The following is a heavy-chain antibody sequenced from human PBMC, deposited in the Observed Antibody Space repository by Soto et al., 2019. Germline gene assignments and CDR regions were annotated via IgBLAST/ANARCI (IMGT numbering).Heavy chain of an antibody. Sequence: QVQLVQSGAEVKKPGASVKVSCKASGYTFTSYGISWVRQAPGQGLEWMGWISAYNGNTNYAQKLQGRVTMTTDTSTSTAYMELRSLGSDDTAVYYCARVDIVLMVYAPSIDYWGQGTLVTVSS. CDR2: ISAYNGNT. CDR3: ARVDIVLMVYAPSIDY. CDR1: GYTFTSYG. J-gene: IGHJ4*02. V-gene: IGHV1-18*01. D-gene: IGHD2-8*01.